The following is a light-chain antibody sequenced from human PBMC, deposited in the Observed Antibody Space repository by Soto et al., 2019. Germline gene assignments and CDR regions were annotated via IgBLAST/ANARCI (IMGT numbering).Light chain of an antibody. J-gene: IGKJ4*01. V-gene: IGKV1-33*01. Sequence: DIQMTQSPSSLSACVGDRVTITCQASQDISNRLNWYQQKPGKAPKLLINDASNLEAGVPSRFSGSGSGTDFTFTISSLQPEDIATYYCQQYVNLVTFGGGTKLEIQ. CDR1: QDISNR. CDR2: DAS. CDR3: QQYVNLVT.